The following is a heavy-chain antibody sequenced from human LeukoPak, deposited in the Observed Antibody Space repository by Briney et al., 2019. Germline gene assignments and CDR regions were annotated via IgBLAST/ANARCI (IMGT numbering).Heavy chain of an antibody. CDR3: ARVVNKWELQDY. Sequence: ASVKVSCKASGYIFTGYYMHWVRQAPGQGLEWMGWINPNSGGTNYAQKFQGRVTMTRDTSISTAYMELSRLRSDDTAVYYCARVVNKWELQDYWGQGTLVTVSS. V-gene: IGHV1-2*02. J-gene: IGHJ4*02. D-gene: IGHD1-26*01. CDR1: GYIFTGYY. CDR2: INPNSGGT.